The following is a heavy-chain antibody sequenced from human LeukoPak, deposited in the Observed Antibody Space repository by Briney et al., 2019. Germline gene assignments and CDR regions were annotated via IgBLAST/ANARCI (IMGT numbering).Heavy chain of an antibody. CDR1: GFTFSSAG. CDR3: IELVGETRGIDI. CDR2: IKSKTNGGTT. D-gene: IGHD1-26*01. J-gene: IGHJ3*02. V-gene: IGHV3-15*01. Sequence: PGGSLRLSCAASGFTFSSAGMTWVRQAPGKGLEWVGRIKSKTNGGTTDYAAPVKGRFTISRDDSKNTLYLQMNSLKTEDTAMYYCIELVGETRGIDIWGQGTMVTVSS.